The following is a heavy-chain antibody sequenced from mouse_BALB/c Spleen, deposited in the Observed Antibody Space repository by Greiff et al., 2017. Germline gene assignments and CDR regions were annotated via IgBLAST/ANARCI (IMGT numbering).Heavy chain of an antibody. CDR1: GFSLSTSGMG. CDR2: IWWDDDK. V-gene: IGHV8-8*01. Sequence: QHSQTLSLTCSFSGFSLSTSGMGVGWIRQPSGKGLEWLAHIWWDDDKYYNPSLKSQLTISKDTSRNQVFLKITSVDTADTATYYCARIGEVRLYAMDYWGQGTSVTVSS. D-gene: IGHD2-14*01. CDR3: ARIGEVRLYAMDY. J-gene: IGHJ4*01.